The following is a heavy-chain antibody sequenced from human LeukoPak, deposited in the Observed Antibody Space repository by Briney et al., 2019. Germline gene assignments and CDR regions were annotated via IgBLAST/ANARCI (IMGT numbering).Heavy chain of an antibody. CDR1: GFTFSTYG. CDR3: AKDAFYYASGRSQYYFDY. V-gene: IGHV3-23*01. D-gene: IGHD3-10*01. CDR2: ISGSGGTT. Sequence: GGSLRLSRAASGFTFSTYGVSWVRQAPGKGLEWVSTISGSGGTTYYADSVKGRFTISRDNSNNTLFLQVNSLRAEDTAVYYCAKDAFYYASGRSQYYFDYWGQGALVTVSS. J-gene: IGHJ4*02.